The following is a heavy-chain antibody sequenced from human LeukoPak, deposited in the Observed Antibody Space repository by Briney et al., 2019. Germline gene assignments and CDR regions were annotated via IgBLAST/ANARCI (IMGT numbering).Heavy chain of an antibody. J-gene: IGHJ2*01. CDR3: VRSPHWYFDL. V-gene: IGHV5-51*01. CDR1: GYSYTSYW. CDR2: IHPGDSDT. Sequence: GESLKIPCKGSGYSYTSYWIGWVRQMPGKGLEWMGLIHPGDSDTRYSPSFQGQVTISVDKSISTAYLQWSSLKASDTAMYYCVRSPHWYFDLWGRGTLVTVSS.